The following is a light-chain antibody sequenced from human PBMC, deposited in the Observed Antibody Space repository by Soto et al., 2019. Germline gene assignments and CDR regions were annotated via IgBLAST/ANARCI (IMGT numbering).Light chain of an antibody. Sequence: DIQLPQSPSTLSASIGERVTITCRASQSINRWLAWYQQKPGKAPKLLIYDASSLESGVPSRFSGSGSGTDFTLTIARLQPDDFATYYCQHPRWTFGQGTKVEIK. CDR1: QSINRW. CDR2: DAS. V-gene: IGKV1-5*01. CDR3: QHPRWT. J-gene: IGKJ1*01.